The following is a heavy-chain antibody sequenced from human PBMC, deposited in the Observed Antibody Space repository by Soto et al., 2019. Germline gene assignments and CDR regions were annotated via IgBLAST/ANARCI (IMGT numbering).Heavy chain of an antibody. CDR2: TYYRSKWYN. CDR1: GDSVSSYSAA. V-gene: IGHV6-1*01. CDR3: ARDAMSIAAAGSPAFDI. D-gene: IGHD6-13*01. Sequence: SQTLSLTCAISGDSVSSYSAAWNWIRQSPSRGLEWLGRTYYRSKWYNDYAVSVKSRITINPDTSKNQFSLQLNSVTPEDTAVYYCARDAMSIAAAGSPAFDIWGQGTMVTVSS. J-gene: IGHJ3*02.